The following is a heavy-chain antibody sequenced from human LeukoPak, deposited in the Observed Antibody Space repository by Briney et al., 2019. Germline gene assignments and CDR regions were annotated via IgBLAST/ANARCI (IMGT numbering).Heavy chain of an antibody. V-gene: IGHV3-30*04. Sequence: GGSLRLSCAASGFTFSSYAMHWVRQAPGKGLEWVAVISYDGSNKYYADSVKGRFTISRDNSKNTLYLQMNSLRAEDTAVYYCAKGGYSYGFGLIDYWGQGTLVTVSS. CDR2: ISYDGSNK. CDR3: AKGGYSYGFGLIDY. D-gene: IGHD5-18*01. J-gene: IGHJ4*02. CDR1: GFTFSSYA.